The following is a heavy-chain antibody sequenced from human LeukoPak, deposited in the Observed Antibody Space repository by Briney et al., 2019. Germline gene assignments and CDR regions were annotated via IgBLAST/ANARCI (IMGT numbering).Heavy chain of an antibody. J-gene: IGHJ4*02. V-gene: IGHV3-23*01. Sequence: GGSLRLSCAASGFIFSSYAMSWVRQAPGQGLEWVSAISGSGANTYYVDSVKGRFSIFRDNSKNTLYLQMNSLRAEDTAVYYCAKAGSGNFFDYWGQGILVTVSS. CDR1: GFIFSSYA. CDR3: AKAGSGNFFDY. D-gene: IGHD3-10*01. CDR2: ISGSGANT.